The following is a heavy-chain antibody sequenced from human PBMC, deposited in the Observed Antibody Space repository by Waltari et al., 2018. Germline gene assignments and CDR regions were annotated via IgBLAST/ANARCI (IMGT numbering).Heavy chain of an antibody. J-gene: IGHJ4*02. V-gene: IGHV3-21*01. D-gene: IGHD2-15*01. Sequence: EVQLVGSGGGLVKPGGSLRLSCAASGFTCSSYTTTWVRQAPGEGLEWVSSISSGSSYIYYADSVKGRFTISRDNAKNSLYLQMNSLRVEDTAVYYCAREWGVMVGTAGFYFDYWGQGALVTVSS. CDR3: AREWGVMVGTAGFYFDY. CDR1: GFTCSSYT. CDR2: ISSGSSYI.